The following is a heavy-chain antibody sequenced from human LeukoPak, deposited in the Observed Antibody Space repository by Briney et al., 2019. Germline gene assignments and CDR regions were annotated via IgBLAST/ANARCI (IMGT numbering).Heavy chain of an antibody. Sequence: PSETLSLTCAVYGGSFSGYYWSWIRQPPEKGLEWIGEISHSGSTNYNPSLKSRVTISIDTSKNQFSLKLSSVTAADTAVYYCARQELRFFDWLYVGGWFDPWGQGTLVTVSS. CDR3: ARQELRFFDWLYVGGWFDP. V-gene: IGHV4-34*01. CDR2: ISHSGST. D-gene: IGHD3-9*01. J-gene: IGHJ5*02. CDR1: GGSFSGYY.